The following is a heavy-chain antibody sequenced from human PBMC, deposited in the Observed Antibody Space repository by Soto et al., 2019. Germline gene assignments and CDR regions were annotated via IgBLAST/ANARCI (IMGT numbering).Heavy chain of an antibody. CDR2: INPEGTFT. D-gene: IGHD6-6*01. CDR1: GYTFSRHW. V-gene: IGHV3-74*03. CDR3: ARPRSMSSSGFDI. Sequence: EVQLVESGGGLVQPGGSLRLSCVVSGYTFSRHWIHWVRQAPGQGLEGVSRINPEGTFTTYADSVRGRFTISRDNAKNTLYLEMTSLRDEDTAVYYCARPRSMSSSGFDIWGQGTMVTVSA. J-gene: IGHJ3*02.